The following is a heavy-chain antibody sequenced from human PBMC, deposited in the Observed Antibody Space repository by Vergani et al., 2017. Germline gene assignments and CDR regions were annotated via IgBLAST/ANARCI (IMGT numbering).Heavy chain of an antibody. Sequence: QLQLQESGSGLVKPSQTLSLTCAVSGGSISSGGYSWSWIRQPPGKGLEWIGYIYYSGSTYYNPSLKSRVTISVDTSKNQFSLKLSSVTAADTAVYYCARYYYDSSGYYQNAFDIWGQGTMVTVSS. CDR3: ARYYYDSSGYYQNAFDI. D-gene: IGHD3-22*01. CDR2: IYYSGST. V-gene: IGHV4-30-2*05. J-gene: IGHJ3*02. CDR1: GGSISSGGYS.